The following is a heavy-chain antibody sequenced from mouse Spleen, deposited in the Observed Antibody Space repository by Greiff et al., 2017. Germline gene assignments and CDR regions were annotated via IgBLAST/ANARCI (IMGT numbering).Heavy chain of an antibody. Sequence: VKLMESGPGLVQPSQSLSITCTVSGFSLTSYGVHWVRQSPGKGLEWLGVIWSGGSTDYNAAFISRLSISKDNSKSQVFFKMNSLQANDTAIYYCARIGLDWFAYWGQGTLVTVSA. V-gene: IGHV2-2*02. CDR2: IWSGGST. CDR1: GFSLTSYG. J-gene: IGHJ3*01. CDR3: ARIGLDWFAY.